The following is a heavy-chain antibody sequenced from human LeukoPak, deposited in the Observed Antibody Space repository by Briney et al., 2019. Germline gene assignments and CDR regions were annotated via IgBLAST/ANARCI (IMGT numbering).Heavy chain of an antibody. V-gene: IGHV4-59*08. D-gene: IGHD3-22*01. J-gene: IGHJ4*02. CDR1: GGSISSYY. CDR3: ARRSDYYDSSGYYVGYFDY. Sequence: PSETLSLTCTVSGGSISSYYWSWIRQPPGKGLEWIGYIYYSGSTNYNPSLKSRVTIPVDTSKNQFSLKLSSVTAADTAVYYCARRSDYYDSSGYYVGYFDYWGQGTLVTVSS. CDR2: IYYSGST.